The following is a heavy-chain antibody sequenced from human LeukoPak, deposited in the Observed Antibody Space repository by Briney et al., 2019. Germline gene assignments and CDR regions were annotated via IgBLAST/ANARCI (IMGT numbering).Heavy chain of an antibody. CDR3: ARRVMDYGSGSSHFDY. CDR1: GGSISSYY. Sequence: SETLSLTCTVSGGSISSYYWSWIRQPPGKGLEWIGYIYYSGSTNYNPSLKSRVTISVDTSKNQFSLKLSSVTAADTAVYYCARRVMDYGSGSSHFDYWGQGTLVTVSS. J-gene: IGHJ4*02. V-gene: IGHV4-59*08. CDR2: IYYSGST. D-gene: IGHD3-10*01.